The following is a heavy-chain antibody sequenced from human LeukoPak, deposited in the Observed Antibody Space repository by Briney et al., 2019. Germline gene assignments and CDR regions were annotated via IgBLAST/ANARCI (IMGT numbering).Heavy chain of an antibody. J-gene: IGHJ4*02. D-gene: IGHD5-18*01. Sequence: KPSETLSLTCTVSGGSISSTGYYWGWIRQPPGKGLEWIGSIYRSGSAYYKPSLTSRVTLSVDTSKNQFSLKLSSVTASDTAVYYCARHRGYSYGYQDYWGQGTLVTVSS. CDR3: ARHRGYSYGYQDY. V-gene: IGHV4-39*01. CDR2: IYRSGSA. CDR1: GGSISSTGYY.